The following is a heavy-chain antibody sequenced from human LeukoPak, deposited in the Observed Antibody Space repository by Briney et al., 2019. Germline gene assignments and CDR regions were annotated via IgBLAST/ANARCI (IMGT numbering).Heavy chain of an antibody. D-gene: IGHD2-2*01. CDR1: GGSISSYY. CDR2: IYYSGST. J-gene: IGHJ4*02. Sequence: SDTLSLTCTVSGGSISSYYWIWIRQPTGKGLEGIRYIYYSGSTSYNPSLKSRVTISVDTSKNQFSLNLSSVTAADTAVYYCARWADCSNISCRKGFDYWGQGTLVTVSS. CDR3: ARWADCSNISCRKGFDY. V-gene: IGHV4-59*07.